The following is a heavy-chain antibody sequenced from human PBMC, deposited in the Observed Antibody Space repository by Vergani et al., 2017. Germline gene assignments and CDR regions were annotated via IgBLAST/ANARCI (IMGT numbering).Heavy chain of an antibody. V-gene: IGHV1-18*01. J-gene: IGHJ6*02. CDR1: GYTFTSYG. D-gene: IGHD2-2*02. CDR3: ASSSPSVGVVPAAIRNYYYYGMDV. Sequence: QVQLVQSGAEVQKPGASVKVSCKASGYTFTSYGISWVRQAPGQGLEWMGWISAYNGNTNYAQKLQGRVTMTTDTSTRTAYMELRSLRSDDTAVYYCASSSPSVGVVPAAIRNYYYYGMDVWGQGTTVTVSS. CDR2: ISAYNGNT.